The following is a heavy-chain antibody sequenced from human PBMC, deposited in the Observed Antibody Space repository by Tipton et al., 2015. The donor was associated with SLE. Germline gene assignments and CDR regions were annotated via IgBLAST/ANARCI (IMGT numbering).Heavy chain of an antibody. Sequence: TLSLTCTVSGGSTSSSSYYWGWIRQPPGKGLEWIGSIYYSGSTYYNPSLKSRVTISVDTSKNQFSLKLSSVTAADTALYYCATRTLHEQPAYNWFDPWGQGTLVTVSS. CDR1: GGSTSSSSYY. CDR2: IYYSGST. J-gene: IGHJ5*02. V-gene: IGHV4-39*07. CDR3: ATRTLHEQPAYNWFDP. D-gene: IGHD6-13*01.